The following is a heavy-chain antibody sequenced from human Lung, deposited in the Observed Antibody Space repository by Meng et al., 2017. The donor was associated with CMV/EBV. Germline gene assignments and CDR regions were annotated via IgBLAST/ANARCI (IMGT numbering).Heavy chain of an antibody. CDR2: ISGSGGST. CDR3: AKGFYSGSGSYYPSDY. V-gene: IGHV3-23*01. D-gene: IGHD3-10*01. J-gene: IGHJ4*02. CDR1: GFNFTNYA. Sequence: SGFNFTNYAMSWDRQAPGKGLEWVSGISGSGGSTHYPDSVKGRFTISRDNSKNTLYLQMNSLRAEDTAVYYCAKGFYSGSGSYYPSDYWGQGTLVTVSS.